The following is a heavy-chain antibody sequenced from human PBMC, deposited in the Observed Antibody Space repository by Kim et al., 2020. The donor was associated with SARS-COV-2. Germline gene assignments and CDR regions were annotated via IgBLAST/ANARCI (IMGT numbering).Heavy chain of an antibody. J-gene: IGHJ4*02. CDR3: AHTDSGSVTFDY. V-gene: IGHV2-5*01. Sequence: RYSPSLKSRLTITKDTSKNQVVLTMTNMDPVDTATYYCAHTDSGSVTFDYWGQGTLVTVSS. D-gene: IGHD3-10*01.